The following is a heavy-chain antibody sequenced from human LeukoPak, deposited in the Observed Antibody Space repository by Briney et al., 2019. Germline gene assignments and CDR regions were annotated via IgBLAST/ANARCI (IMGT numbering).Heavy chain of an antibody. D-gene: IGHD3-22*01. J-gene: IGHJ3*02. CDR2: IYHSGST. V-gene: IGHV4-38-2*02. CDR1: GYSISSGYY. Sequence: SETLSLTCTVSGYSISSGYYWGWIRQPPGKGLEWIGSIYHSGSTYYIPSLKSRVTISVDTSKNQFSLKLSSVTAADTAVYYCAREWLLESGDAFDIWGQGTMVTVSS. CDR3: AREWLLESGDAFDI.